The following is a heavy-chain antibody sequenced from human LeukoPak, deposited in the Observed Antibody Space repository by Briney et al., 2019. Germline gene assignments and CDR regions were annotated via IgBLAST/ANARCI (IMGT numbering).Heavy chain of an antibody. CDR2: ISHRGST. CDR3: ARGAEYYAIWRGYAGYSDY. D-gene: IGHD3-3*01. Sequence: PSETLSLTCTVSGYSISNGYYWGWVRQPPGKGLEWVGSISHRGSTYYNPSLRSRITISLDRSKQKFSLKLTSVTAADTAVYFCARGAEYYAIWRGYAGYSDYWGQGISVTVSS. J-gene: IGHJ4*02. V-gene: IGHV4-38-2*02. CDR1: GYSISNGYY.